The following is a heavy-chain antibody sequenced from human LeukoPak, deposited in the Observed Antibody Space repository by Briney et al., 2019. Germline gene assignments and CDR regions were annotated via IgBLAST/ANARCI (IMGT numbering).Heavy chain of an antibody. J-gene: IGHJ4*02. CDR1: GFTFSSYA. Sequence: GSLILSCAASGFTFSSYAMTWVRQAPGKGLEWVSTMNGRGLTTYYADSVKGRFTISRDNSKNTLYLHMNSLRAEDTAVYYCAKAHDNCGGDCSPLDYNDYWGQGTLVTVSS. D-gene: IGHD2-21*02. CDR2: MNGRGLTT. CDR3: AKAHDNCGGDCSPLDYNDY. V-gene: IGHV3-23*01.